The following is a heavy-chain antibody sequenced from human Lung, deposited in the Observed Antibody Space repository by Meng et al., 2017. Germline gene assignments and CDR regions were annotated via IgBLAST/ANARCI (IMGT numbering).Heavy chain of an antibody. CDR1: VYNFPDYY. CDR2: INPKSGDT. V-gene: IGHV1-2*06. CDR3: ARDEDISAAGKLFGDY. J-gene: IGHJ4*02. D-gene: IGHD6-25*01. Sequence: QVQLVHAGAEVKKPGASLKVSCKPSVYNFPDYYIHWVRRAPGQGLEWMGRINPKSGDTHYAQKFQARVTMTGDTSISTAYMELSGLRSDDTAMYYCARDEDISAAGKLFGDYWGQGTLVTVSS.